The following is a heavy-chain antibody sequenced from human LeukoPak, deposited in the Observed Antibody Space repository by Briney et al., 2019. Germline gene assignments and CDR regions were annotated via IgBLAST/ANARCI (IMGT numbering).Heavy chain of an antibody. D-gene: IGHD2-2*01. CDR2: ISSSSSYI. Sequence: GGSLRLSCAASGFTFSSYSMNWVRQAPGKGLEWVSSISSSSSYIYYADSVKDRFTISRDNAKNSLYLQMNSLRAEDTAVYYCARGSRGSGPTDYWGQGTLVTVSS. CDR1: GFTFSSYS. J-gene: IGHJ4*02. V-gene: IGHV3-21*01. CDR3: ARGSRGSGPTDY.